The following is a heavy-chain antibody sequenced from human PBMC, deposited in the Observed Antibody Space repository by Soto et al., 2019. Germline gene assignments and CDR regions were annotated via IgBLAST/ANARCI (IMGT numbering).Heavy chain of an antibody. J-gene: IGHJ3*02. CDR2: MNPNSGNT. CDR1: GYTFTSYD. Sequence: GASVKVSCKASGYTFTSYDINWVRQATGQGLERMGWMNPNSGNTGYAQKFQGRVTMTRNTSISTAYMELSSLRSEDTAVYYCARVKDADDAFDIWGQGTMVTVSS. V-gene: IGHV1-8*01. CDR3: ARVKDADDAFDI.